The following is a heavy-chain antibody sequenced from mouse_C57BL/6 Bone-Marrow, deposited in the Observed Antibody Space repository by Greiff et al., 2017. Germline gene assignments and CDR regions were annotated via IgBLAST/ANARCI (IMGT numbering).Heavy chain of an antibody. V-gene: IGHV1-42*01. CDR3: ARSYNAMDY. J-gene: IGHJ4*01. CDR2: INPSTGGT. CDR1: GYSFTGYY. Sequence: VQLQQSGPELVKPGASVKISCKASGYSFTGYYMNWVKQSPEKSLEWIGEINPSTGGTTYNQKFKATATLTVDKSSSTAYMQLKSLTSEDSAVYYCARSYNAMDYWGQGTSVTVSS. D-gene: IGHD2-12*01.